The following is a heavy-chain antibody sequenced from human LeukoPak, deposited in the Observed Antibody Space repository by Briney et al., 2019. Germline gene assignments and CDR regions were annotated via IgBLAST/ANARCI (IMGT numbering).Heavy chain of an antibody. V-gene: IGHV3-23*01. J-gene: IGHJ4*02. Sequence: GGSLRLSCAASGFTFSSYGMSWVRQAPGKGLEWVSAISGSGGSTYYADSVKGRFTISRDNSKNTLYLQMNSLRAEDTAVYYCAKGVRSVWGSYRTQYYFDYWGQGTLVTVSS. D-gene: IGHD3-16*02. CDR3: AKGVRSVWGSYRTQYYFDY. CDR1: GFTFSSYG. CDR2: ISGSGGST.